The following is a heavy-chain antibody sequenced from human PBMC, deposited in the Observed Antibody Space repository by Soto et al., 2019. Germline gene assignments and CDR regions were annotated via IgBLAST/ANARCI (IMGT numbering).Heavy chain of an antibody. CDR3: ARTAAAGKYYYGMDV. Sequence: GESLKISCKGSGYSFTSYWIRWVRQMPGKGLEWMGRIDPSDSYTNYSPSFQGHVTISADKSINTAYLQWSSLKASDTAMYYCARTAAAGKYYYGMDVWGQGTTVTVSS. CDR2: IDPSDSYT. J-gene: IGHJ6*02. V-gene: IGHV5-10-1*01. D-gene: IGHD6-13*01. CDR1: GYSFTSYW.